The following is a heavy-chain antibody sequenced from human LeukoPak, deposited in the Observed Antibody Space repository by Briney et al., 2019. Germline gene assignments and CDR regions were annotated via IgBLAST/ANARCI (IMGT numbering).Heavy chain of an antibody. CDR3: ARNLVYDYGNFDY. D-gene: IGHD4-17*01. Sequence: SEPLSLTCPVSGGSISSYYWSWIRQPPGKGLEWIGYIYYSGSTNYNPSLKSRVTISVDTSKNQFSLKLSSVTAADTAVYYCARNLVYDYGNFDYWGQGTLVTVSS. CDR2: IYYSGST. J-gene: IGHJ4*02. V-gene: IGHV4-59*01. CDR1: GGSISSYY.